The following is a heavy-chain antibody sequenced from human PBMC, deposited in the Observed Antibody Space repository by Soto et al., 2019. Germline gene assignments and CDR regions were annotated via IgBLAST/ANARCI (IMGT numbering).Heavy chain of an antibody. D-gene: IGHD3-3*01. J-gene: IGHJ6*02. V-gene: IGHV4-31*03. Sequence: TLSLTCTVSVVSMSSGGYYWRRMRPHPWKGLEWIGYIYRSGHAYYNPSLKSRVAISVDTSKNQFSLKVSSVTVADTAVYYCARKTDLSSGSSYYSGLEGWGQGTGVPVS. CDR3: ARKTDLSSGSSYYSGLEG. CDR1: VVSMSSGGYY. CDR2: IYRSGHA.